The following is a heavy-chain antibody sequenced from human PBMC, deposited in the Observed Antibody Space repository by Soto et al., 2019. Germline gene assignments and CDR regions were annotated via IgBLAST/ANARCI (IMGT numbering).Heavy chain of an antibody. V-gene: IGHV3-7*01. CDR2: IKQDGSEK. CDR1: GFTFSSYW. J-gene: IGHJ6*03. D-gene: IGHD2-15*01. CDR3: VRRAYCSGGSCYYYYYYYMDV. Sequence: GGSLRLSCAASGFTFSSYWMSWVRQAPGKGLERVANIKQDGSEKYYVDSVKGRFTISRDNAKNSLYLQMNSLRAEDTAVYYCVRRAYCSGGSCYYYYYYYMDVWGKGTTVTVSS.